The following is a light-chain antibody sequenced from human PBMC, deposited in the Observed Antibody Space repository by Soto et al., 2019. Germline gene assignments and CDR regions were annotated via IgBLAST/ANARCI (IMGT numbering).Light chain of an antibody. J-gene: IGKJ4*01. CDR3: QQYHYWPRT. CDR2: YAS. Sequence: EIVMTQSPATLSVSPGERATLSCRASQSVSTNLAWYQHKPGQAPILLIYYASPRATGIPATFSGSGSGTEFTLTSSILQSEDSALYYCQQYHYWPRTFGGGTKVEIK. CDR1: QSVSTN. V-gene: IGKV3-15*01.